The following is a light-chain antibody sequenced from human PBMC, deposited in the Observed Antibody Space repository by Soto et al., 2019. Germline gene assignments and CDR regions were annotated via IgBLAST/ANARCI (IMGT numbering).Light chain of an antibody. CDR1: QTVTNNH. Sequence: EIVLTQSPDTLSLSPGGRATLSCRASQTVTNNHLAWYQQKPGQAPRLLIYNVSSRATGIPDRFSGSGSGTVFTLTISRLEPEYFAVYCCQQYSSSPTWTFGLGTRVEIK. CDR2: NVS. J-gene: IGKJ1*01. CDR3: QQYSSSPTWT. V-gene: IGKV3-20*01.